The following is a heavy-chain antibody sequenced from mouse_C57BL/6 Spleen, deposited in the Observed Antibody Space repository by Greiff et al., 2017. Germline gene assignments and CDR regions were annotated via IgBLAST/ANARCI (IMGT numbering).Heavy chain of an antibody. J-gene: IGHJ2*01. CDR3: TGDDYDRRFDY. D-gene: IGHD2-4*01. V-gene: IGHV6-3*01. Sequence: EVKLVESGGGLVQPGGSMKLSCVASGFTFSNYWMNWVRQSPEKGLEWVAQIRLKSDNYATHYAESVKGRFTISRDDSKSSVYLQMNNLRAEDTGIYYCTGDDYDRRFDYWGQGTTLTVSS. CDR1: GFTFSNYW. CDR2: IRLKSDNYAT.